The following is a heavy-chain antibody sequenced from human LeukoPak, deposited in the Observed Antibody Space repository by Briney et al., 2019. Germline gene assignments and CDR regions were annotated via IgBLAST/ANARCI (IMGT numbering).Heavy chain of an antibody. Sequence: GGSLRLSCAASGFTFSSYGMHWVRQAPGKGLEWVAVTWYDGSNKYYADSVKGRFTISRDNSKNTLYLQMNSLRAEDTAVYYCARDQDGSGSYSWFDPWGQGTLVTVSS. CDR2: TWYDGSNK. V-gene: IGHV3-33*01. CDR1: GFTFSSYG. CDR3: ARDQDGSGSYSWFDP. D-gene: IGHD3-10*01. J-gene: IGHJ5*02.